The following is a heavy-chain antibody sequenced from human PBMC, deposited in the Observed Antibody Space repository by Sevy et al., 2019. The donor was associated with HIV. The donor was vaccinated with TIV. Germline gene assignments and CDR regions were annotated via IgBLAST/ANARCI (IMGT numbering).Heavy chain of an antibody. CDR1: GFTFSSYA. V-gene: IGHV3-30*04. CDR3: AREGAVANYYYGMDV. D-gene: IGHD6-19*01. J-gene: IGHJ6*02. Sequence: GGSLRLSCAASGFTFSSYAMHWVRQAPGKGLEWVAVISYDGSNKYYADSVKGRFTISRDNSKNTLYLQMNSLRAEDTAVYYGAREGAVANYYYGMDVWGQGTTVTVSS. CDR2: ISYDGSNK.